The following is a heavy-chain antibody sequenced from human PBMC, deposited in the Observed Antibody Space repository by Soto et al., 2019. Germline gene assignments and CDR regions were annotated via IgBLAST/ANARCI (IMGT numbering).Heavy chain of an antibody. CDR3: AKGEGSSGYYSLFDY. D-gene: IGHD3-22*01. CDR2: ISWNSGSI. Sequence: EVQLVESGGGLVQPXXSLRLSCAASGFTFDDYAMHWVRQAPGKGLEWVSGISWNSGSIGYADSVKGRFTISRDNAKNSLYLQMNSLRAEDTALYYCAKGEGSSGYYSLFDYWGQGTLVTVSS. CDR1: GFTFDDYA. V-gene: IGHV3-9*01. J-gene: IGHJ4*02.